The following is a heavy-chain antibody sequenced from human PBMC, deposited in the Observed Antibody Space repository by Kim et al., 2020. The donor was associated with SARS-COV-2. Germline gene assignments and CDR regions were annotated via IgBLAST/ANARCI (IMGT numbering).Heavy chain of an antibody. CDR1: GFTFSSYW. CDR2: INSDGSST. J-gene: IGHJ6*02. D-gene: IGHD3-10*01. CDR3: ARAQPGAVVWFGEVLYNYYDNGMDV. Sequence: GGSLRLSCAASGFTFSSYWMHWVRQAPGKGLVWVSRINSDGSSTSYADSVKGRFTISRDNAKNTLYLQMNSLRAEDTAVYYCARAQPGAVVWFGEVLYNYYDNGMDVWGQGTTVTVS. V-gene: IGHV3-74*01.